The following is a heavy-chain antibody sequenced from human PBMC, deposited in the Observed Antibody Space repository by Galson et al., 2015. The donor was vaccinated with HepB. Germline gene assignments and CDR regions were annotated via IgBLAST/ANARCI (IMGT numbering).Heavy chain of an antibody. CDR2: ISYDGSNK. J-gene: IGHJ3*02. D-gene: IGHD2-15*01. CDR3: ANLLAANDAFDI. V-gene: IGHV3-30-3*01. CDR1: GFTFSSYA. Sequence: SLRLSCAASGFTFSSYAMHWVRQAPGKGLEWVAVISYDGSNKYYADSVKGRFTISRDNSKNTLYLQMNSLRAEDTAVYYCANLLAANDAFDIWGQGTMVTVSS.